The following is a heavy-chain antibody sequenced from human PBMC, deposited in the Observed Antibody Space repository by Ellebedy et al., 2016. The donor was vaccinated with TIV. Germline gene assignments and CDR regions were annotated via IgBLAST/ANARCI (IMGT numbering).Heavy chain of an antibody. J-gene: IGHJ4*02. D-gene: IGHD4-23*01. CDR3: TRDAAGNGGKLDY. CDR2: IFSAADGGET. Sequence: PGGSLRLSFAASGFPVTSNYMNWVRQAPGKGLEWVSVIFSAADGGETHYADSVKGRFNISRDSSKNTLYLQMNSLRAEDTAVYYCTRDAAGNGGKLDYWGQGALVTVSS. CDR1: GFPVTSNY. V-gene: IGHV3-53*01.